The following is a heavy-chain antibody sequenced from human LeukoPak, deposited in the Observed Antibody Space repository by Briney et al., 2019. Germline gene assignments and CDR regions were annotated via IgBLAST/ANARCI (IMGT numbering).Heavy chain of an antibody. J-gene: IGHJ6*02. Sequence: ASVKVSCKTSGYTFSRHYIHWVRQAPGQGLEWLGIINTSGATTRYGQNFKGRVTATRDTSTSTVYMEMSSLNSEDTAVYYCARGLESSGWYGMDVWGQGTTIIVSS. CDR1: GYTFSRHY. CDR3: ARGLESSGWYGMDV. V-gene: IGHV1-46*01. D-gene: IGHD6-19*01. CDR2: INTSGATT.